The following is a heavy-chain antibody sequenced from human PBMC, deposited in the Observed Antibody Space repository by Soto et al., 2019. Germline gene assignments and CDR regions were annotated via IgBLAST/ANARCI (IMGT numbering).Heavy chain of an antibody. CDR2: ISHSGTYT. CDR1: GFTFSDYY. D-gene: IGHD6-19*01. J-gene: IGHJ4*02. CDR3: ARVPISRGSGWYDFDF. Sequence: GSLRLSCAASGFTFSDYYMSWIRQAPGKGLEWVSYISHSGTYTNYADSVKGRFTISRDNAKNSLYLQMNSLRAEDTAVFYCARVPISRGSGWYDFDFWGQGTVVTVSS. V-gene: IGHV3-11*06.